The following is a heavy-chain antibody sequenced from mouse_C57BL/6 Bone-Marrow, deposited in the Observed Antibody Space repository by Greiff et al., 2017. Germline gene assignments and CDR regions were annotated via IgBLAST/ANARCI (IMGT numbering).Heavy chain of an antibody. Sequence: QVQLKQSGAELVRPGASVKLSCKASGYTFTDYYINWVKQRPGQGLEWIARIYPGSGNTYYNEKFKGKATLTAEKSSSTAYMQLSSLTSEDSAVYFCARDRYYGNDYWGQGTTLTVSS. CDR2: IYPGSGNT. CDR1: GYTFTDYY. V-gene: IGHV1-76*01. J-gene: IGHJ2*01. CDR3: ARDRYYGNDY. D-gene: IGHD1-1*01.